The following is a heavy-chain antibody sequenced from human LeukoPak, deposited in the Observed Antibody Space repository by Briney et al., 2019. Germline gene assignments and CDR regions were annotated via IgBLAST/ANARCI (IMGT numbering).Heavy chain of an antibody. CDR1: GYTFTSYD. Sequence: ASVTVSCTASGYTFTSYDINWVRQATGQGLEWMGWMNPNSGNTGYAQKFQGRVTMTRNTSISTAYMELSSLRSEDTAVYYCARGYSSGWGYYYYGMDVWGQGTTVTVSS. CDR2: MNPNSGNT. D-gene: IGHD6-19*01. CDR3: ARGYSSGWGYYYYGMDV. J-gene: IGHJ6*02. V-gene: IGHV1-8*01.